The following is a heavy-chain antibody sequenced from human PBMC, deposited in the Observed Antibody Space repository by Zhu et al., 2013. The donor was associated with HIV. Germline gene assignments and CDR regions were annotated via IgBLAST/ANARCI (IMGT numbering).Heavy chain of an antibody. V-gene: IGHV1-69*17. J-gene: IGHJ6*03. CDR3: AWSSYYYMDV. CDR2: IIPIFGIA. D-gene: IGHD3-3*01. Sequence: VQSGAEVKKPGSSVKVSCRASGGSFSSYAISWVRQAPGQGLEWMGWIIPIFGIANYAQRFQGRVTITADKSTSTVYMELSSLRSEDTAVYYCAWSSYYYMDVWGKGTTVTVSS. CDR1: GGSFSSYA.